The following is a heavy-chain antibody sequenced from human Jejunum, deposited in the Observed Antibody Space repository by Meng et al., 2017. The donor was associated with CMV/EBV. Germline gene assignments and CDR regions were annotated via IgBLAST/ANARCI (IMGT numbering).Heavy chain of an antibody. V-gene: IGHV3-74*01. Sequence: LSFAASGFAFSNYWMHWVRRAPGKGLVWVSRIDTSRRTTNYADFANGRFTISRDNAKNTLYLQMNSLRAEDTAVYYCARDLGGGSGYWGQGTLVTVSS. CDR1: GFAFSNYW. J-gene: IGHJ4*02. D-gene: IGHD3-16*01. CDR2: IDTSRRTT. CDR3: ARDLGGGSGY.